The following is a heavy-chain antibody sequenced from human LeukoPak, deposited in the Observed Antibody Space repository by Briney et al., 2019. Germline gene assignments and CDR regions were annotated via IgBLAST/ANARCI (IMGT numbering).Heavy chain of an antibody. J-gene: IGHJ3*02. CDR1: GGTFSSYA. CDR2: IIPIFGTA. Sequence: SVKVSCKASGGTFSSYAISWVRQAPGQGLEWMGGIIPIFGTANYAQKFQGRVTITADESASTAYMELSSLRSEDTAVYYCAREETTPDAFDIWGQGTMVTVSS. CDR3: AREETTPDAFDI. D-gene: IGHD4-11*01. V-gene: IGHV1-69*13.